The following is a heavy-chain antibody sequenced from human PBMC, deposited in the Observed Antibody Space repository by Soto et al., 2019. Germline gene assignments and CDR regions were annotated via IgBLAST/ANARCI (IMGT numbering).Heavy chain of an antibody. CDR2: ISSSSSYI. V-gene: IGHV3-21*01. Sequence: GGSLRLSCAASGFTFSSYSMNWVRQAPGKGLEWVSSISSSSSYIYYADSVKGRFTISRDNAKNSLYLQMNSLRAEDTAVYYCASPRCGDGDYECAFDIWGQGTMVTVSS. CDR1: GFTFSSYS. D-gene: IGHD4-17*01. CDR3: ASPRCGDGDYECAFDI. J-gene: IGHJ3*02.